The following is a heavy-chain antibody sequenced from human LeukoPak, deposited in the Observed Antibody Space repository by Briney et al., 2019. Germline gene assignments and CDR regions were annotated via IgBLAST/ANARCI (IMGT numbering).Heavy chain of an antibody. V-gene: IGHV3-11*04. Sequence: GGSLRLSCVASGFTFSDYFMSWIRQAPGKGLEWLSFISSAGDNIYYADSVKGRFTISRDNAKNSLYLQMNSLRAEDTAVYYCARDLPAANLFYGSGGFYAFDIWGQGTMVTVSS. CDR1: GFTFSDYF. D-gene: IGHD3-10*01. CDR2: ISSAGDNI. CDR3: ARDLPAANLFYGSGGFYAFDI. J-gene: IGHJ3*02.